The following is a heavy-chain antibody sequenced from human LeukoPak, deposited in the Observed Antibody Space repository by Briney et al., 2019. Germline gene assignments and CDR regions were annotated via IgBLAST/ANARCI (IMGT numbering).Heavy chain of an antibody. CDR1: GYTFTGYY. Sequence: ASVKVSCKASGYTFTGYYMHWVRHAPGQGLEWMGWINPNSGGTNHVQKFQGRVTMTRDTSISTAYMELSRLRSDDTAVYYCARDRPLDADDYYGFYYFDYWGQGTLVTVSS. J-gene: IGHJ4*02. D-gene: IGHD3-10*01. CDR3: ARDRPLDADDYYGFYYFDY. CDR2: INPNSGGT. V-gene: IGHV1-2*02.